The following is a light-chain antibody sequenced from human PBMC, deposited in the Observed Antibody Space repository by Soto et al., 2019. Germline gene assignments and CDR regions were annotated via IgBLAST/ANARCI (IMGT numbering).Light chain of an antibody. J-gene: IGKJ5*01. Sequence: EIVLTHSPDTLSFSRVERATLSCRASQSVSSTYLGWYQQKPGQAPRLLIYGASTRATGIPARFSGSGSGTEFTLTISSLQSEDFAVYYCQQRSDWPITFGQGTRLEIK. CDR2: GAS. V-gene: IGKV3D-20*02. CDR1: QSVSSTY. CDR3: QQRSDWPIT.